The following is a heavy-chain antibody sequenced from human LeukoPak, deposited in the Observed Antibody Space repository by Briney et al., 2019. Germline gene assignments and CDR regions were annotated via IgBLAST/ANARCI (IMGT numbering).Heavy chain of an antibody. D-gene: IGHD3-9*01. Sequence: ASVKVSCKASGYTFTSYDINWVRQATGQGLEWMGWMNPNSGNTGYAQKFQGRVTMTRNTSISTAYMELSSLRSEDTAVYYCARGGRYFDWLPPHSSYYYYMDVWGKETTVTISS. CDR3: ARGGRYFDWLPPHSSYYYYMDV. V-gene: IGHV1-8*01. J-gene: IGHJ6*03. CDR1: GYTFTSYD. CDR2: MNPNSGNT.